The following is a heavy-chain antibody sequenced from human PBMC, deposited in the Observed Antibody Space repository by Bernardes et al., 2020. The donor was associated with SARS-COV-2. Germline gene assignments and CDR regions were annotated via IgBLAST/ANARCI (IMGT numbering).Heavy chain of an antibody. CDR3: VRAFSFDTWFFDS. CDR2: LWYVGSKD. Sequence: GGSLRLSCAASGFTLSSDAMHWVRQAPGKGLEWVAALWYVGSKDYYAGSVKGRFTISRDTSKNTLYLQMNSLRAEDTAVYYCVRAFSFDTWFFDSWGQGTLVTVSS. V-gene: IGHV3-33*01. D-gene: IGHD3-10*01. CDR1: GFTLSSDA. J-gene: IGHJ5*01.